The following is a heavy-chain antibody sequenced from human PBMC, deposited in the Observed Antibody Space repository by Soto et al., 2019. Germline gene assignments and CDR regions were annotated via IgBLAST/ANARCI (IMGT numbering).Heavy chain of an antibody. V-gene: IGHV3-11*01. Sequence: LRLSCAASGFTFSDYYMSWIRQAPGKGLEWVSYISSSGSTIYYADSVKGRFTISRDNAKNSLYLQMNSLRAEDTAVYYCARVGGIQIWGVPYYYGMDVWGQGTTVTVSS. CDR3: ARVGGIQIWGVPYYYGMDV. J-gene: IGHJ6*02. CDR2: ISSSGSTI. CDR1: GFTFSDYY. D-gene: IGHD5-18*01.